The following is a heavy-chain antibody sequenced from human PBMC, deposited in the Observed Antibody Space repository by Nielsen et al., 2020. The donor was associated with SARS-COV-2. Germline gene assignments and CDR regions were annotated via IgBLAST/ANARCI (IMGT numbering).Heavy chain of an antibody. V-gene: IGHV3-53*01. Sequence: GESLKISCAASGFTVSSNYMSWVRQAPGKGLAWVSVIYSGGSTYYADSVKGRFTISRDNSKNTLYLQMNSLRAEDTAVYYCARGSDYYDSSGLVWGQGTMVTVSS. D-gene: IGHD3-22*01. CDR3: ARGSDYYDSSGLV. CDR2: IYSGGST. CDR1: GFTVSSNY. J-gene: IGHJ3*01.